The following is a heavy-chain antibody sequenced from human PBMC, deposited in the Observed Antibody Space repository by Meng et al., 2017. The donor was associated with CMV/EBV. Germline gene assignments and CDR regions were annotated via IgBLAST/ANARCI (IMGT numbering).Heavy chain of an antibody. V-gene: IGHV4-30-4*08. CDR2: IYYSGST. D-gene: IGHD3-3*01. Sequence: SETLSLTCTVSGGSISSGDYYWSWIRQPPGKGLEWIGYIYYSGSTYYNPSLKSRVTISVDTSKNQFSLKLSSVTAADTAVYYCARAFIDVWSGYYTSFDYWGQGTLVTVSS. CDR3: ARAFIDVWSGYYTSFDY. CDR1: GGSISSGDYY. J-gene: IGHJ4*02.